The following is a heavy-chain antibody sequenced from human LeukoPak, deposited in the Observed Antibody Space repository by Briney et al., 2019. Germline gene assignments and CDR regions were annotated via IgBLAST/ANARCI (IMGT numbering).Heavy chain of an antibody. V-gene: IGHV6-1*01. CDR3: ARAGQWLLDD. CDR1: GDSVSSNSAG. D-gene: IGHD6-19*01. CDR2: TYYRSKWYK. Sequence: SQTLSLTCAISGDSVSSNSAGWNWIRQSPSRGLEWLGRTYYRSKWYKGYAASVKSRITINADTSKNQFSLQLNSVTPEDTAVYYCARAGQWLLDDWGQGPLVTVSS. J-gene: IGHJ4*02.